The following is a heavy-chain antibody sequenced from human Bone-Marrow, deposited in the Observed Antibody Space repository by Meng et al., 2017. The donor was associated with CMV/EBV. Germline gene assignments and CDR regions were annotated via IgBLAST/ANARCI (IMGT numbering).Heavy chain of an antibody. CDR2: INPNSGGT. J-gene: IGHJ6*02. CDR3: ARGREVIVVVPADYYYGMDV. CDR1: GYTFTGYY. V-gene: IGHV1-2*02. D-gene: IGHD2-2*01. Sequence: ASVKVSCKASGYTFTGYYMHWVRQAPGQGLEWMGWINPNSGGTNYAQKFQGRVTMTRDTSIRTAYMELSRLRSDDTTVYYCARGREVIVVVPADYYYGMDVWGQGTTVTVSS.